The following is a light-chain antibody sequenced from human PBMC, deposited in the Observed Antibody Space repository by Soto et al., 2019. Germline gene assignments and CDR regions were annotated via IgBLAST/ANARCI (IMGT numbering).Light chain of an antibody. CDR3: QQYGSSPLT. CDR2: GAS. CDR1: QSVSSSY. Sequence: EIVLTQSPGTLSLSPGERATLSCMARQSVSSSYLAWYQQKPGQAPRLLIYGASSRATGIPDRFSGSGSGKDFTLTISRLEPEDFAVYYCQQYGSSPLTFGGGTKVEIK. J-gene: IGKJ4*01. V-gene: IGKV3-20*01.